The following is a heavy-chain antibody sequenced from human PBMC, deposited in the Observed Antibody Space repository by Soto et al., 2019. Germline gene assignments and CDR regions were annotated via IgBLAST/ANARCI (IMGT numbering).Heavy chain of an antibody. CDR1: GFTFSDYA. V-gene: IGHV3-23*01. J-gene: IGHJ4*02. Sequence: EVVLLQSGGDLVQPGGSLRLSCAASGFTFSDYAMTWVRQAPGKGLEWVSDISDGDGDTHYADSVRGRFVISRDNSKNRLFLEMNSLGAEDAAVYYCAKGRTYFDFWGQGSLVTVSS. CDR3: AKGRTYFDF. CDR2: ISDGDGDT.